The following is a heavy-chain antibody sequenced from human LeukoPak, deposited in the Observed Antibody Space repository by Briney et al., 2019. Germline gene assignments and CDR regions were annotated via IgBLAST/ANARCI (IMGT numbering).Heavy chain of an antibody. Sequence: ASVKVSCKASGYTFTGYYMHWVRQAPGQGLEWMGWINPKSGGTNYAQKFQGRATMTMDTPIRTAYMELSRLRSNHTAVHVCARFPRLDCSGGRWYSRHYWGQGTLVTVSS. V-gene: IGHV1-2*02. CDR1: GYTFTGYY. CDR3: ARFPRLDCSGGRWYSRHY. J-gene: IGHJ4*02. D-gene: IGHD2-15*01. CDR2: INPKSGGT.